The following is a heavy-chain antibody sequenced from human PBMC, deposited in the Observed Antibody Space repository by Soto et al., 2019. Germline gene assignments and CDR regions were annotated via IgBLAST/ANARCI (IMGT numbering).Heavy chain of an antibody. CDR1: GGSISSGGYY. J-gene: IGHJ5*02. Sequence: SETLSLTCTVSGGSISSGGYYWSWIRQHPGKGLEWFGYIYYSGSTYYNPSLKSRVTISVDTSKNQFSLKLSSVTAADTAVYYCARGTPGPKFSLIAARPNWFDPWGQGTLVTVSS. V-gene: IGHV4-31*03. CDR2: IYYSGST. D-gene: IGHD6-6*01. CDR3: ARGTPGPKFSLIAARPNWFDP.